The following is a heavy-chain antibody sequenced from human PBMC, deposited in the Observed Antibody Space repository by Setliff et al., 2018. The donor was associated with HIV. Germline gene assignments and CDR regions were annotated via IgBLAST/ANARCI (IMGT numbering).Heavy chain of an antibody. D-gene: IGHD3-10*01. J-gene: IGHJ5*02. V-gene: IGHV4-31*01. CDR1: GGSISSSTYY. Sequence: SETLSLTCTVSGGSISSSTYYWNWFRQSPGKGLEWIGYTSYTGINNYNPSLKSLVTISLDTSKNQFSLKLTSVTAADTAVYYCARAPYVSGSFGWFDPWGQGTLVTVSS. CDR3: ARAPYVSGSFGWFDP. CDR2: TSYTGIN.